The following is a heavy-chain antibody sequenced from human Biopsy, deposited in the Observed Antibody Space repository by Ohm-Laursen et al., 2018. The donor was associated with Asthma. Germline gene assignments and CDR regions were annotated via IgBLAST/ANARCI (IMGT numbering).Heavy chain of an antibody. D-gene: IGHD3-22*01. CDR2: ISWNSGNI. Sequence: SLRLSCAASGFSFDDCAMHWVRQAPGKGLEWVSSISWNSGNIDYADSVKGRFTISRDNAKNSLYLQMQSLRPEDTAFYYCPKSADYYDSTDYLDFWGRGTLVTVSS. CDR1: GFSFDDCA. J-gene: IGHJ4*01. CDR3: PKSADYYDSTDYLDF. V-gene: IGHV3-9*01.